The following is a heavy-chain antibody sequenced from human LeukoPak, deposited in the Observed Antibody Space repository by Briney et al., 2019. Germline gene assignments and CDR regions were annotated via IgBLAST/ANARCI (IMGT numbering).Heavy chain of an antibody. J-gene: IGHJ4*02. CDR1: GYFISSGYY. CDR3: ARSTIFGVVMYLDY. D-gene: IGHD3-3*01. Sequence: SETLSLTCVVSGYFISSGYYWGWIRQPPGKGLEWIGSINHSGSSYYKPSLKSRVTISVDTSKNQFSLRLSSVTAADTAVYYCARSTIFGVVMYLDYWGQGTLVTVSS. CDR2: INHSGSS. V-gene: IGHV4-38-2*01.